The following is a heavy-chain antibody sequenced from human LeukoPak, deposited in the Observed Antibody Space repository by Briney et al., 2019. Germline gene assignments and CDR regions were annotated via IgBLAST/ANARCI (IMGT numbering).Heavy chain of an antibody. D-gene: IGHD4-17*01. CDR3: AREGMTRVTTRNWFDP. V-gene: IGHV4-38-2*02. J-gene: IGHJ5*01. Sequence: PSETLSLTCAVSGYSISSGYYWGWIRQPPGKGLEWIGSIYHSGSTYYNPSLKSRVTISVDTSKNQFSLQLSSVTAADTAVYYCAREGMTRVTTRNWFDPWGQGTLVTVS. CDR1: GYSISSGYY. CDR2: IYHSGST.